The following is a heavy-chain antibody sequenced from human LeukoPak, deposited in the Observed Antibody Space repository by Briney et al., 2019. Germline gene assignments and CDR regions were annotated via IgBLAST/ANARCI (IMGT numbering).Heavy chain of an antibody. J-gene: IGHJ4*02. D-gene: IGHD5-18*01. V-gene: IGHV4-30-4*01. CDR3: ARGGRFKWASMVTPDFDY. CDR1: GGSISSGDYY. Sequence: SQTLSLTCTVSGGSISSGDYYWGWIRQPPGRGLEWIVYIYYSGSTYYNPSLKSRVTISVDTSKNQFSLTLSSVTAADTAVYYCARGGRFKWASMVTPDFDYWGQGTLVTVSS. CDR2: IYYSGST.